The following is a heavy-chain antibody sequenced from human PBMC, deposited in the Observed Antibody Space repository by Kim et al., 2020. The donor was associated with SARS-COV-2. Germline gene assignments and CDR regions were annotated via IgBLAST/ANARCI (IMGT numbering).Heavy chain of an antibody. CDR2: INHSGST. D-gene: IGHD5-12*01. CDR3: ARGQRGGYVRYDYRRRFDY. J-gene: IGHJ4*01. V-gene: IGHV4-34*01. CDR1: GGSFSGYY. Sequence: SETLSLTCAVYGGSFSGYYWSWIRQPPGKGLEWIGEINHSGSTNYNPSLKSRVTISVDTSKNQFSLKLSSVTAADTAVYYCARGQRGGYVRYDYRRRFDYWGHGTLVTVSS.